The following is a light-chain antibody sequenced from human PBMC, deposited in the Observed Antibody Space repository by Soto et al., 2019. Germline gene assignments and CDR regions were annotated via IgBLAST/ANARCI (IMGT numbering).Light chain of an antibody. J-gene: IGLJ1*01. Sequence: QSALTQPASVSGSPGQSITISCTGTITDIGAYNYVSWYQQHPGKAPKLLIYGVSSRPSGVSSRFSGSKSGNAAYLTISGLQADDEAEYYCSSYTSSITPYVFGTGTKVTVL. CDR1: ITDIGAYNY. CDR3: SSYTSSITPYV. CDR2: GVS. V-gene: IGLV2-14*01.